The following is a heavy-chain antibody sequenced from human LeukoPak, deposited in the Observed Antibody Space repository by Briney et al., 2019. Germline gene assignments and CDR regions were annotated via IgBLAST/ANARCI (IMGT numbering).Heavy chain of an antibody. J-gene: IGHJ6*02. CDR3: ARGRTYYYDSSGSRYYYGMDV. V-gene: IGHV5-10-1*01. D-gene: IGHD3-22*01. CDR1: GYSFTSSW. Sequence: PGESLTISCKGSGYSFTSSWISWVRQMPGKGLEWMGRIDPGDSFIKYNPSFQGHVTISVDKSISTAYLQWSSLRASDTAMYYCARGRTYYYDSSGSRYYYGMDVWGQGTTVTVSS. CDR2: IDPGDSFI.